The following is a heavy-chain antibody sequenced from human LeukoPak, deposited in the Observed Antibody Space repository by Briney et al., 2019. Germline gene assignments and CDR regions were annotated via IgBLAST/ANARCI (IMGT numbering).Heavy chain of an antibody. J-gene: IGHJ4*02. CDR2: ISSSGDLT. V-gene: IGHV3-23*01. D-gene: IGHD1-14*01. CDR3: AKRLGTTRVFDY. Sequence: GGSLRLSCAASGFTFSSYAMRLVRQAPGKGLEWVSAISSSGDLTYYADSVKGQFIISRDNSRNTLYLQMNSLRAEDAALYYCAKRLGTTRVFDYWGQGTLVAVSS. CDR1: GFTFSSYA.